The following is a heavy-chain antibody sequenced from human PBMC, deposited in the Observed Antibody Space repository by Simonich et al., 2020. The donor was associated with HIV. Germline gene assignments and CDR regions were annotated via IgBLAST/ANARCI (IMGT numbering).Heavy chain of an antibody. V-gene: IGHV1-69*13. Sequence: QVQLVQSGAEVKKPGSSVKVSCKASGGTFSSYVINGVRQAPGQGLEWMGGIIPRFAKSNYEKKFQGRVTITADESTSTAYMELSSLRSEDTAVYYCARGGYSNPYYFDYWGQGTLVTVSS. CDR1: GGTFSSYV. D-gene: IGHD5-12*01. CDR2: IIPRFAKS. CDR3: ARGGYSNPYYFDY. J-gene: IGHJ4*02.